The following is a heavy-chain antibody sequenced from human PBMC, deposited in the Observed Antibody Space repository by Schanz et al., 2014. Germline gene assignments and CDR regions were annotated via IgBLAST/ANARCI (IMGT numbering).Heavy chain of an antibody. D-gene: IGHD1-1*01. J-gene: IGHJ4*02. CDR1: DSSITSDYS. CDR2: IHQSGNA. Sequence: QVQLQESGPGLVKPSETLSLTCTVSDSSITSDYSWGWIRQPPGKGLEWIGSIHQSGNAYYNPSLKTRSPIAVGTPKNQFALSLQSVTAADTAVYYCVRPEITPTGTGVGVDSWGQGTLVTVSS. V-gene: IGHV4-38-2*02. CDR3: VRPEITPTGTGVGVDS.